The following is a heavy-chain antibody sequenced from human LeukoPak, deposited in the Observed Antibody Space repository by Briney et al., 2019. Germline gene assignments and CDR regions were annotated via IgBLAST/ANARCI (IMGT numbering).Heavy chain of an antibody. D-gene: IGHD2-2*02. Sequence: ASVKVSCKASGYTFTSYGISWVRQAPGQGLEWMGWISAYNGNTNYAQKLQGRVTMTTDTSTSTAYMELRSLRSDDTAVYYCARDGGPRCSSTSCYTSVIYYYYGMDVWAKGPRSPSP. CDR1: GYTFTSYG. V-gene: IGHV1-18*01. CDR2: ISAYNGNT. J-gene: IGHJ6*02. CDR3: ARDGGPRCSSTSCYTSVIYYYYGMDV.